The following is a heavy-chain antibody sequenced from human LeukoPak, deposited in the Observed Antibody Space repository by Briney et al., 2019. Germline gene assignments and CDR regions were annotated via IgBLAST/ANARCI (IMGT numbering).Heavy chain of an antibody. CDR1: GFTFSSYA. Sequence: PGGSLRLSCAASGFTFSSYAMSWVRQAPGKGLEWVSAISGSGGGTYYADSVKGRFTISRDTSENTLYLQMNSLRAEDTAVYYCARAYYYDRSGYWGQGTLVTVSS. J-gene: IGHJ4*02. V-gene: IGHV3-23*01. CDR3: ARAYYYDRSGY. CDR2: ISGSGGGT. D-gene: IGHD3-22*01.